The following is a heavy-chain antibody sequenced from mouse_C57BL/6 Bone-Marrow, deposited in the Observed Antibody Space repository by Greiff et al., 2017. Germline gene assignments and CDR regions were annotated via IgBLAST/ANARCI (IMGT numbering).Heavy chain of an antibody. CDR2: IYPGGGYT. J-gene: IGHJ2*01. V-gene: IGHV1-63*01. CDR1: GYTFTNYW. CDR3: ARYSSGYVDFDY. D-gene: IGHD3-2*02. Sequence: VQLQESGAELVRPGTSVKMSCKASGYTFTNYWIGWAKQRPGNGLEWIGDIYPGGGYTNYNEKFKGKATLTADKSSSTADMQFSSLTSEDSAIYYCARYSSGYVDFDYWGQGTTLTVSA.